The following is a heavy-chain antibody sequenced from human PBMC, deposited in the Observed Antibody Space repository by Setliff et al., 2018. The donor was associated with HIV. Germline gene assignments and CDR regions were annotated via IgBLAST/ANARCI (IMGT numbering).Heavy chain of an antibody. J-gene: IGHJ4*02. CDR3: ARAFYGISAGYYYFDV. D-gene: IGHD3-9*01. CDR2: IFTSGSA. CDR1: GGSISSTSHY. V-gene: IGHV4-61*02. Sequence: LSLTCTVSGGSISSTSHYWTWIRQPAEKGLEWLGRIFTSGSASYSPSLESRVTFSVDTSKNQFALKLTSVTAADTAVYYCARAFYGISAGYYYFDVWGQGALVTVSS.